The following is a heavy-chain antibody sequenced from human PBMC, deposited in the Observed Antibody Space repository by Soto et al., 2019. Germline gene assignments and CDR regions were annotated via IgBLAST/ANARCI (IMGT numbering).Heavy chain of an antibody. CDR3: AREWNVLTGTTTDPHAFDI. CDR1: GYTFPSYG. J-gene: IGHJ3*02. D-gene: IGHD1-7*01. CDR2: ISAYNGNT. V-gene: IGHV1-18*04. Sequence: ASVKVPCKASGYTFPSYGISWVRQAPGQGLEWMGWISAYNGNTNYAQKLQGRVTMTTDTSTSTAYMELSSLRSDDTAVYYCAREWNVLTGTTTDPHAFDIWGQGTIVTVSS.